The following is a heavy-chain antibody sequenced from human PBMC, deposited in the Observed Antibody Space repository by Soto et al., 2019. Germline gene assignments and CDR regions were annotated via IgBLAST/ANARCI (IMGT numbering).Heavy chain of an antibody. CDR1: GFPLSRHS. V-gene: IGHV3-23*01. CDR2: ISGSGGST. D-gene: IGHD3-22*01. J-gene: IGHJ4*02. CDR3: AKDAEVDYYDSSGYYTPDY. Sequence: GGSLKLSFAAPGFPLSRHSLSWVPPAPGEGAGWVSAISGSGGSTYYADSVKGRFTISRDNSKNTLYLQMNSLRAEDTAVYYCAKDAEVDYYDSSGYYTPDYWGQGTLVTVSS.